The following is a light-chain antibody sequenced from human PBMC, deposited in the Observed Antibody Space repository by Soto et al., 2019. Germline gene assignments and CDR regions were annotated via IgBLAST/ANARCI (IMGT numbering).Light chain of an antibody. CDR3: QQYDNRPPFT. Sequence: EVAMTQSPATLSVSPGERAILSCRTSQSVSNNLAWYQQKPGLAPRLLIYGASTRATGIPARFSGSGSGTEFTLTISSLQSEDFAVYYWQQYDNRPPFTFGPGTRVDIK. CDR1: QSVSNN. J-gene: IGKJ3*01. V-gene: IGKV3-15*01. CDR2: GAS.